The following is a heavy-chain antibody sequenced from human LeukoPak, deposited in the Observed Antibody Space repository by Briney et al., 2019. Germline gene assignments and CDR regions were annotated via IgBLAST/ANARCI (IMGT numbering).Heavy chain of an antibody. CDR3: ARALPTRGYCSGGSCRYFDY. J-gene: IGHJ4*02. Sequence: ASVKVSCKAFGYTFTSYYMHWVRQAPGQGLEWMGIINPSGGSTIYAQKFQGRVTMTRDMSTSTVYMELSSLRSEDTAVYYCARALPTRGYCSGGSCRYFDYWGQGTLVTVSS. CDR2: INPSGGST. D-gene: IGHD2-15*01. CDR1: GYTFTSYY. V-gene: IGHV1-46*01.